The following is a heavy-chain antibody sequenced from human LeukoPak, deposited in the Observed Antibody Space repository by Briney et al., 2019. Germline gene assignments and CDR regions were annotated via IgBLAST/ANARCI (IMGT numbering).Heavy chain of an antibody. J-gene: IGHJ5*02. V-gene: IGHV3-30*18. Sequence: GGSLRLSCAASGFTFSSYGMHWVRQAPGKGLEWVAVISYDGSNKYYADSVKGRFTIPRDNSKNTLYLQMNSLRAEDTAVYYCAKARDGYAPGPNWFDPWGQGTLVTVSS. CDR1: GFTFSSYG. D-gene: IGHD5-24*01. CDR3: AKARDGYAPGPNWFDP. CDR2: ISYDGSNK.